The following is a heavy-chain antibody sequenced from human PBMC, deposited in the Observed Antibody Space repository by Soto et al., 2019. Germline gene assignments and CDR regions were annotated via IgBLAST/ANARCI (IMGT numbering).Heavy chain of an antibody. CDR3: ARKPGYCSSTSCYYFDY. CDR2: IWYDGSNK. J-gene: IGHJ4*02. D-gene: IGHD2-2*01. CDR1: GFTFSSYG. Sequence: GGSLRLSCAASGFTFSSYGMHWVRQAPGKGLEWVAVIWYDGSNKYYADSVKGRFTISRDNSKNTLYLQMNSLRAEDTAVYYCARKPGYCSSTSCYYFDYWGQGTLVTVSS. V-gene: IGHV3-33*01.